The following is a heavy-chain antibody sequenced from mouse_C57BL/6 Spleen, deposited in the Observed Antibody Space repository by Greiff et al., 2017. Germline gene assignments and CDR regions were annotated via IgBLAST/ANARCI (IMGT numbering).Heavy chain of an antibody. V-gene: IGHV5-17*01. Sequence: EVKLVESGGGLVKPGGSLKLSCAASGFTFSDYGMHWVRQAPAKGLEWVAYISSGSSTNYYEDTVKGRFTISRDNAKNTLYLQMTSLRSADTAVYYCARDYDYDYYAMGYWGQGTSVTVSS. CDR2: ISSGSSTN. CDR3: ARDYDYDYYAMGY. J-gene: IGHJ4*01. CDR1: GFTFSDYG. D-gene: IGHD2-4*01.